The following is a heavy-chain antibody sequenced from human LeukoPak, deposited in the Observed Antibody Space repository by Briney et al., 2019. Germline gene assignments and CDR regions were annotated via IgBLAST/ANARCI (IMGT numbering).Heavy chain of an antibody. CDR2: IKQDGSEK. D-gene: IGHD5/OR15-5a*01. J-gene: IGHJ5*02. V-gene: IGHV3-7*01. CDR3: ARDVLRSPPPNWFDP. Sequence: GGSLRLSCAASGFTFSSYWMSWVRQAPGKGLEWVANIKQDGSEKYYVDSVKGRFTISRDNAKNSLYLQMNSLRAEDTAVYYCARDVLRSPPPNWFDPWGQGTLVTVSS. CDR1: GFTFSSYW.